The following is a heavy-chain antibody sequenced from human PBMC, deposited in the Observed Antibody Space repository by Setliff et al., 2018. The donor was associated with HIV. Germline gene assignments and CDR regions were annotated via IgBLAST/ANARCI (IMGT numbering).Heavy chain of an antibody. CDR2: IYSSGST. D-gene: IGHD3-3*01. CDR3: ARTPGTIWGYYHLDY. CDR1: GASISSYY. V-gene: IGHV4-59*01. Sequence: SETLSLTCTVSGASISSYYWSWIRQPPGKGLEWIGYIYSSGSTNYNPSLKSRVTISVDTSKNQFSLKLSSVTAADTAVYYCARTPGTIWGYYHLDYWGQGTLVTVS. J-gene: IGHJ4*02.